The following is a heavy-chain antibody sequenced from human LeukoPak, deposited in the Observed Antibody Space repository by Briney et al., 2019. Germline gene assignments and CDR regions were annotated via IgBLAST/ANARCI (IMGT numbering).Heavy chain of an antibody. CDR1: GGSISSSSYY. J-gene: IGHJ4*02. CDR2: IYYSGST. Sequence: PSETLSLTCTVSGGSISSSSYYWGWIRQPPGKGLEWIGSIYYSGSTYYNPSLKSRVTISVDTSKNRFSLKLSSVTAADTAVYYCARHQLYSSGWYRPANCFDYWGQGTLVTVSS. D-gene: IGHD6-19*01. CDR3: ARHQLYSSGWYRPANCFDY. V-gene: IGHV4-39*01.